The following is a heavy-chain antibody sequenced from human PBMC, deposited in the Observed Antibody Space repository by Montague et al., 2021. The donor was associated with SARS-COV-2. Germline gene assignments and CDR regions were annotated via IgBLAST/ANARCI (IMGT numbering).Heavy chain of an antibody. CDR2: IYYSGST. CDR1: GGTISSSYY. CDR3: ASLPRITIFGVVIHFDY. D-gene: IGHD3-3*01. Sequence: SETLSLTCTVSGGTISSSYYWGWIRQPPGKGLEWIGSIYYSGSTYYNPSLKSRVTISVDTSKNQFSLKLSSVTAADTAVYYCASLPRITIFGVVIHFDYWGQGTLVTVSS. V-gene: IGHV4-39*01. J-gene: IGHJ4*02.